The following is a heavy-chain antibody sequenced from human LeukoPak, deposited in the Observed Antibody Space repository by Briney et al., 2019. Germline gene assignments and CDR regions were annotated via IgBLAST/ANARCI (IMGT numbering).Heavy chain of an antibody. J-gene: IGHJ4*02. D-gene: IGHD1-1*01. V-gene: IGHV4-30-4*01. Sequence: SETLSLTCTVSGGSITSGDSFWSWFRQPPGKGLEYFGYIYYTGSAYYNPSLKSRVTISVDTSKNQFSLSLRSVTAADTAVYYCARDKDWNDGGIDYWGQGILVTVSS. CDR2: IYYTGSA. CDR1: GGSITSGDSF. CDR3: ARDKDWNDGGIDY.